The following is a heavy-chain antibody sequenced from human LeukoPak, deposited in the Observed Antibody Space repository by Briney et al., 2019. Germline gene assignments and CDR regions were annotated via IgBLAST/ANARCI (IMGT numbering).Heavy chain of an antibody. Sequence: PGGSLRLSCAASGFTFSSYGMSWVRQAPGKGLEWVSAISGSGGSTYYADSVKGRFTISRDNAKNSLYLQMNSLRAEDTAVYYCARDKYYGSGSYYKTPWYYYYYMDVWGKGTTVTVSS. CDR3: ARDKYYGSGSYYKTPWYYYYYMDV. CDR2: ISGSGGST. V-gene: IGHV3-23*01. CDR1: GFTFSSYG. D-gene: IGHD3-10*01. J-gene: IGHJ6*03.